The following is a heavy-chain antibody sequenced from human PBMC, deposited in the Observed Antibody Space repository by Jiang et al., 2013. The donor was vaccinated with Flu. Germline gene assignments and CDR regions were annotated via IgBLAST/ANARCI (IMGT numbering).Heavy chain of an antibody. Sequence: GPGLVKPSETLSLTCTVSGGSISSSSYYWGWIRQPPGKGLEWIGSIYYSGSTYYNPSLKSRVTISVDTSKNQFSLKLSSVTAADTAVYYCARHGNRISSSWYNYYDSSGRDAFDIWGQGTMVTVSS. D-gene: IGHD3-22*01. V-gene: IGHV4-39*01. J-gene: IGHJ3*02. CDR3: ARHGNRISSSWYNYYDSSGRDAFDI. CDR1: GGSISSSSYY. CDR2: IYYSGST.